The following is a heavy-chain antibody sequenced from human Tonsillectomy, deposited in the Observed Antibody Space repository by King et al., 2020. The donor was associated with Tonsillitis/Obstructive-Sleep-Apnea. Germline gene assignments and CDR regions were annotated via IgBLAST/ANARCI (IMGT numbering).Heavy chain of an antibody. CDR1: GYSFSSYW. Sequence: AQLVQSGAEVKKPGESLKISCTCSGYSFSSYWIGWVRQMPGKGLEWMGIIDPGDSDTRYSPSFQGRVTIAADKSISTAYLQWSSLKASDTATYYCARRGLYSSSAFEYWGQGTLVTVSS. D-gene: IGHD6-6*01. CDR2: IDPGDSDT. CDR3: ARRGLYSSSAFEY. V-gene: IGHV5-51*01. J-gene: IGHJ4*02.